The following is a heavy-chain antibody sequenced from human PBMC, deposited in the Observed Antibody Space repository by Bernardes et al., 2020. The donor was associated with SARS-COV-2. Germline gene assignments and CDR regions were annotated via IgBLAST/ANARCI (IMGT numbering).Heavy chain of an antibody. CDR3: ARDRPGGFGELLFHFYGMDV. CDR2: IIPIFGTA. J-gene: IGHJ6*02. Sequence: SVKVSCMASGGTFSSYAISWVRQAPGQGLEWMGRIIPIFGTANYAQKFQGRVTITADESTSTAYMELSSLRSEDTAVYYCARDRPGGFGELLFHFYGMDVWGQGTTVTVSS. D-gene: IGHD3-10*01. V-gene: IGHV1-69*13. CDR1: GGTFSSYA.